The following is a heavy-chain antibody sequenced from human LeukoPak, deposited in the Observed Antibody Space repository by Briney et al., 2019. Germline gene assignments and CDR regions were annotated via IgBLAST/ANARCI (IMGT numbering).Heavy chain of an antibody. CDR2: IIPILGIA. J-gene: IGHJ3*02. Sequence: SVKVSCKASGGSFSSYAISWVRQAPGQGLEWMGRIIPILGIANYAQKFQGRVTITADKSTSTAYMELSSLRSEDTAVYYCARVETTKAFDIWGQGTMVTVSS. CDR3: ARVETTKAFDI. V-gene: IGHV1-69*04. CDR1: GGSFSSYA. D-gene: IGHD4-17*01.